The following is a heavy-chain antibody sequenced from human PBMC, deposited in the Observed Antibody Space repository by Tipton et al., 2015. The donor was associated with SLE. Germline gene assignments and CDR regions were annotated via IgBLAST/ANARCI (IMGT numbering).Heavy chain of an antibody. Sequence: TLSLTCTVSGGSISSHYWSWIRQPPGKGLEWIGYIYYSGSTNYNPSLKSRVTISVDTSKNQFSLKLSSVTAADTAVYYCARGEAFSEYYFDYWGQGTLVTVSS. V-gene: IGHV4-59*11. D-gene: IGHD3-16*01. CDR1: GGSISSHY. CDR2: IYYSGST. J-gene: IGHJ4*02. CDR3: ARGEAFSEYYFDY.